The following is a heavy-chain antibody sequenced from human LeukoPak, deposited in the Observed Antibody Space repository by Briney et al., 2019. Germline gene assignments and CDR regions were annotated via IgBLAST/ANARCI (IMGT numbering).Heavy chain of an antibody. CDR2: IYSGGST. Sequence: GGSLRLSCAASGFTVSSNYMGWVRQAPGKGLEWVSVIYSGGSTYYADSVKGRFTISRDNSKNTLYLQMNSLRAEDTAVYYCARYSSSWYVYDYWGQGTLVTVSS. D-gene: IGHD6-13*01. J-gene: IGHJ4*02. V-gene: IGHV3-66*01. CDR1: GFTVSSNY. CDR3: ARYSSSWYVYDY.